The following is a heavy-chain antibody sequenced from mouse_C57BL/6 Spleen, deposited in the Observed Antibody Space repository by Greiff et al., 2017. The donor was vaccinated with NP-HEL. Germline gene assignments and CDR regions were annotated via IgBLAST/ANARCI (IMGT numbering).Heavy chain of an antibody. CDR1: GYTFTSYW. CDR2: ITPSSGYT. J-gene: IGHJ1*03. CDR3: ASTFYGDSDVSYGAD. V-gene: IGHV1-7*01. Sequence: VQLQQSGAELATPGASVKLSCKASGYTFTSYWMHWVKQRPGQGLEWIGYITPSSGYTKYNQKFKDKATLTADKSSSTAYMQLSSLTSEDSDAFYCASTFYGDSDVSYGADWGTGTLVTVSA. D-gene: IGHD1-1*01.